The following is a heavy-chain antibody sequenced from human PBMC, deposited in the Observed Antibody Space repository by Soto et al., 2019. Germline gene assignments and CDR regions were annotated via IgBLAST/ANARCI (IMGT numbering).Heavy chain of an antibody. CDR2: MGYNGFT. CDR3: ARQGFGELQGLVDV. Sequence: QVQLQESGPGLVKPSETLSLTCTISGGPMNNYYCSWFRQPRGQGLEWIGYMGYNGFTRYNPSLRSRVAISLDTAKNQFSLTLSSVTAADTALYYCARQGFGELQGLVDVWGQGITVTVSS. V-gene: IGHV4-59*08. CDR1: GGPMNNYY. D-gene: IGHD3-10*01. J-gene: IGHJ6*02.